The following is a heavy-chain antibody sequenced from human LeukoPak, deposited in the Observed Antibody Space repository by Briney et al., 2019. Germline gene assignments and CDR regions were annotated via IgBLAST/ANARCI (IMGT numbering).Heavy chain of an antibody. CDR1: GFTFSNYA. D-gene: IGHD2-15*01. CDR3: VKTSRGGGMLQPGRGFDY. J-gene: IGHJ4*02. Sequence: GGSLRLSCSASGFTFSNYAMHWVRQAPGKGLEYVSAISSNGGNTYYADSVKVRSTISRDNSNTPLYLEMSSLRTEDTAVYYCVKTSRGGGMLQPGRGFDYWGQGTLVTASS. V-gene: IGHV3-64D*06. CDR2: ISSNGGNT.